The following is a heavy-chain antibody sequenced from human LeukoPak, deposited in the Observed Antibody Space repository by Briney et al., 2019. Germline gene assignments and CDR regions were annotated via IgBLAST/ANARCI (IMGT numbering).Heavy chain of an antibody. CDR2: IRSKAYGGTT. V-gene: IGHV3-49*03. CDR1: GFTLGDYA. CDR3: TRDVVPGYCSGGSCYSFQH. D-gene: IGHD2-15*01. J-gene: IGHJ1*01. Sequence: PGRSLRLSCTASGFTLGDYAMSWFRQAQGKGPEWVGFIRSKAYGGTTEYAASVKGRVTISRDDSNSIAYLQMNSLKTEDTAVYYCTRDVVPGYCSGGSCYSFQHWGQGTLVTVSS.